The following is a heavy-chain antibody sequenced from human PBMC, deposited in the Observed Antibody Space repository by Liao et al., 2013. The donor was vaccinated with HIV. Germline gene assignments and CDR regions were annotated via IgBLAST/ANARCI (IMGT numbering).Heavy chain of an antibody. V-gene: IGHV4-39*07. CDR3: ARTHITLFGVATSYYNYMDV. CDR1: GGSISSSSYY. CDR2: IYYSGST. J-gene: IGHJ6*03. Sequence: QLQLQESGPGLVKPSETLSLTCTVSGGSISSSSYYWGWIRQPPGKGLEWIGSIYYSGSTYYNPSLKSRVTISVDTSKNQFSLKLSSVTAADTAVYYCARTHITLFGVATSYYNYMDVWGKGTTVTVSS. D-gene: IGHD3-3*01.